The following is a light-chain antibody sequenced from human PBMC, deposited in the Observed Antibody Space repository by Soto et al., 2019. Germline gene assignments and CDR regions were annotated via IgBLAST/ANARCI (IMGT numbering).Light chain of an antibody. J-gene: IGLJ1*01. V-gene: IGLV2-8*01. CDR1: SSDVGGYNY. Sequence: QSALTQTPSASGSPGQSVTISCTGTSSDVGGYNYVSWYQQHPGKAPKLMIYGVTKRPSGVPDRFSGSKSGNTASLTVSGLQAEDEAYYYCSSYAGSNNYVFGTGNKLTVL. CDR2: GVT. CDR3: SSYAGSNNYV.